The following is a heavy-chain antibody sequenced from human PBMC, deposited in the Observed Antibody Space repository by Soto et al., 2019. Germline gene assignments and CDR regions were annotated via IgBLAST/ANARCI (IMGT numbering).Heavy chain of an antibody. J-gene: IGHJ4*01. D-gene: IGHD2-21*02. CDR1: GDTFTDYY. CDR3: ARGGHVVVVTAALDY. V-gene: IGHV1-46*01. Sequence: QVQLVQSGTEVKKPGASVKVSCKASGDTFTDYYIHWVRQAPGQGLEWMGTVNPSGGHTTYAQHFLGRMTMTRDTSTSTLYMELTSLTSEDTAVYYCARGGHVVVVTAALDYWGQEPSSPSPQ. CDR2: VNPSGGHT.